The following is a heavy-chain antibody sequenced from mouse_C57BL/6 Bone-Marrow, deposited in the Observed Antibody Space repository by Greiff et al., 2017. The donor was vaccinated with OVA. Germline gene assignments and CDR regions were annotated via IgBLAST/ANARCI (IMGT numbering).Heavy chain of an antibody. CDR2: ISYDGSN. Sequence: ESGPGLVKPSQSLSLTCSVTGYSITSGYYWNWIRQFPGNKLEWMGYISYDGSNNYNPSLKNRISITRDTSKNQFFLKLNSVTTEDTATYYCARAIYYYGSSYAWFAYWGQGTLVTVSA. J-gene: IGHJ3*01. V-gene: IGHV3-6*01. CDR3: ARAIYYYGSSYAWFAY. D-gene: IGHD1-1*01. CDR1: GYSITSGYY.